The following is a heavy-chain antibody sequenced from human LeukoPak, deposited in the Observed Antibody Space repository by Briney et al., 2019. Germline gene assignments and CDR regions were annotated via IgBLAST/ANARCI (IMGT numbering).Heavy chain of an antibody. Sequence: GGSLRLSCAASGFTFSSYWMHWVRQAPGKGPVWVSRIKTDGSITDYADFVKGRFTISRDNAKNTLYLQMNSLRAEDTAVYYCARGRGLGELAVASFDSWGQGTLVTVSS. J-gene: IGHJ4*02. V-gene: IGHV3-74*01. CDR1: GFTFSSYW. D-gene: IGHD6-19*01. CDR3: ARGRGLGELAVASFDS. CDR2: IKTDGSIT.